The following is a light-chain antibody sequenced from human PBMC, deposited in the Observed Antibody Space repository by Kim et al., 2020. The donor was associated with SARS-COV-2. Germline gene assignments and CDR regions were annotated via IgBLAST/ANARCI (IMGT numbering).Light chain of an antibody. Sequence: SASRGDRVTITCRASQDISNCVAWYQQKPGKAPKLLIFAASSLQSGVPSSFSGSGSGTEFTLTISNLQPEDFATYFCQQAYSFLFTFGPGTKVDIK. CDR3: QQAYSFLFT. CDR2: AAS. J-gene: IGKJ3*01. V-gene: IGKV1-12*02. CDR1: QDISNC.